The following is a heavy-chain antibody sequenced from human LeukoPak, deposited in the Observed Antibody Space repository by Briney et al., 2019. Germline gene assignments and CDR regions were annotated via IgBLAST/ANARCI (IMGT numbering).Heavy chain of an antibody. CDR2: IKHDGSDK. V-gene: IGHV3-7*01. CDR3: ARILPLRVPAAMGD. Sequence: GGSLRLSCAASGFTFSSYWMTWVRQAPGKGLEWVANIKHDGSDKYFVDSVKGRFTISRDNAKNSLHLQMNSLRAEDTAVYYCARILPLRVPAAMGDWGQGTLVTVSS. CDR1: GFTFSSYW. D-gene: IGHD2-2*01. J-gene: IGHJ4*02.